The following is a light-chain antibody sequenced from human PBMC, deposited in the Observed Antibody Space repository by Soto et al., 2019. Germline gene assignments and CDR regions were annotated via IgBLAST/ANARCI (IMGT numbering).Light chain of an antibody. V-gene: IGKV1-9*01. J-gene: IGKJ4*02. CDR3: QQLNSYPLT. CDR1: QGISSY. CDR2: AAS. Sequence: DIQLTQSPSFLSASVGDRVTITCRASQGISSYLAWYQQKPGKAPKLLIYAASTLQSGVPSRFSGSGSGTEFTRTLSSLQPEDFATYCWQQLNSYPLTFGGGTKVEIK.